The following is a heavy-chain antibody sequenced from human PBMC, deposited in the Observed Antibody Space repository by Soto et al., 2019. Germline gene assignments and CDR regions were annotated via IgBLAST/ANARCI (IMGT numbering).Heavy chain of an antibody. D-gene: IGHD2-21*01. J-gene: IGHJ5*02. CDR2: IFYSGST. Sequence: SETLSLTCNVSGGSISTSRSYWAWIRQPPGKGLEWLANIFYSGSTYYNPSLASRVTVSVDTSKNEFSLKLRSVTAADTAVYYCARQPTTGDTDLWFDPWGQGTLVTVSS. V-gene: IGHV4-39*01. CDR1: GGSISTSRSY. CDR3: ARQPTTGDTDLWFDP.